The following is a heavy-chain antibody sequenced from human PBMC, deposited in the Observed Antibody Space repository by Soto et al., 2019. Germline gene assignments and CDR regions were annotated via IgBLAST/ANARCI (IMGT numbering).Heavy chain of an antibody. CDR1: GFTFSNYA. Sequence: GGSLRLSCAASGFTFSNYAMSWVRQAPGKGLEWVSAIGGGGVPTYHADSVKGRFTISRDNSKNTLYLQMNSLRAEDTAVYYCAKQRTIVVPAAIFYYYYGMDVWGQGTTVTASS. D-gene: IGHD2-2*02. CDR2: IGGGGVPT. V-gene: IGHV3-23*01. CDR3: AKQRTIVVPAAIFYYYYGMDV. J-gene: IGHJ6*02.